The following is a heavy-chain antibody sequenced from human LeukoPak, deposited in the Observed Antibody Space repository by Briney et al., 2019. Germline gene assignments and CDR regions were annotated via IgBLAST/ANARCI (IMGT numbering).Heavy chain of an antibody. V-gene: IGHV3-53*01. CDR2: IYTGGST. D-gene: IGHD5-12*01. J-gene: IGHJ4*02. CDR3: ARYIVPTSGGYDWRGYFDY. Sequence: PGGSPRLSCAASGFIVNQNYISWVRQAPGKGLEWVSVIYTGGSTYYADSVKGRFTIFRDNSKNTVLLQMNSLRDEDTAIYYCARYIVPTSGGYDWRGYFDYWGQGTLVTVSS. CDR1: GFIVNQNY.